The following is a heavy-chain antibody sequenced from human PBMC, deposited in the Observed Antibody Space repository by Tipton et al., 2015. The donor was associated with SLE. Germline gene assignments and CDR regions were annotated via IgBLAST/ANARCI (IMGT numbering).Heavy chain of an antibody. CDR3: ARGFDYSTSGEI. J-gene: IGHJ1*01. D-gene: IGHD6-6*01. CDR2: IYYSGST. CDR1: GGSISSHY. V-gene: IGHV4-59*11. Sequence: LRLSCTVSGGSISSHYWNWIRQPPGKGLEWIGYIYYSGSTDYNPSLKSRITISIDTSKNQFSLNLSSVTAADTAVYYCARGFDYSTSGEIWGQGTLVTVSS.